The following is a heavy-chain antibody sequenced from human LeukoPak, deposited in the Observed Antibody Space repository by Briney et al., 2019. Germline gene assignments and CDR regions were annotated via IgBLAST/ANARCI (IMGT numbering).Heavy chain of an antibody. CDR2: ISSSSSYI. D-gene: IGHD3-22*01. CDR3: AREGRSSGYYFLDY. Sequence: GGSLRLSCAASGFTFSSYSMNWVRQAPGKGLEWVSSISSSSSYIYYADSVKGRFTISRDNAKNSLYLQMNSLRAEDTAVYYCAREGRSSGYYFLDYWGQGTLVTVSS. V-gene: IGHV3-21*01. J-gene: IGHJ4*02. CDR1: GFTFSSYS.